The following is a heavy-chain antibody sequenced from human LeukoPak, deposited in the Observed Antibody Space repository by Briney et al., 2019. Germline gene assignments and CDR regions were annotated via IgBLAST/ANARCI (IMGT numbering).Heavy chain of an antibody. Sequence: WASVKVSCKASGYTFTSYYMHWVRQAPGQGLERMGIINPSGGSTSYAQKFQGRVTMTRDMPTSTVYMELSSLRSEDTAVYYCARDGGVGMATITADYYYYMDVWGKGTTVTVSS. CDR1: GYTFTSYY. CDR2: INPSGGST. V-gene: IGHV1-46*01. CDR3: ARDGGVGMATITADYYYYMDV. D-gene: IGHD5-24*01. J-gene: IGHJ6*03.